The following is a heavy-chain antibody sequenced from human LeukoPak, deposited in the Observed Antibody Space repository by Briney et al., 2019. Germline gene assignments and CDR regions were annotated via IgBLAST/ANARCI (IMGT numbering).Heavy chain of an antibody. J-gene: IGHJ4*02. CDR1: GGSFSGYY. CDR3: ARGIHYYYGSYLFDY. CDR2: INHSGST. D-gene: IGHD3-10*01. Sequence: PSETLPLTCAVYGGSFSGYYWSWIRQPPGKGLEWIGEINHSGSTKYNPSLKSRVTISVDTSKNQFSLKLSSVTAADTAVYYCARGIHYYYGSYLFDYWGQGTLVTVSS. V-gene: IGHV4-34*01.